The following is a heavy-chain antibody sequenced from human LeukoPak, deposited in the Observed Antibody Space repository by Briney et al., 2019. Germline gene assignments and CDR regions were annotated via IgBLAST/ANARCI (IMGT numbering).Heavy chain of an antibody. CDR1: GFTFSTYG. Sequence: QPGGSLRLSCAASGFTFSTYGMHWVRQAPGKGLEWVAVIGYDGNNKYYVDSVKGRFTISRDNSKNTLYLQMDSLRAEDTAVYYCARDWGSGNSYYFDYWGQGTQVTVSS. CDR2: IGYDGNNK. V-gene: IGHV3-33*01. CDR3: ARDWGSGNSYYFDY. J-gene: IGHJ4*02. D-gene: IGHD3-10*01.